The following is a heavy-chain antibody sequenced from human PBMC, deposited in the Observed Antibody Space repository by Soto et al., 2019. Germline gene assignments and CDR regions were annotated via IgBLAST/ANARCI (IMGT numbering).Heavy chain of an antibody. V-gene: IGHV4-4*02. CDR1: GESISSSNW. D-gene: IGHD3-3*01. Sequence: PSETLSLTCAVSGESISSSNWWSWVRQPPGKGLEWIGEIYHSGNTKYNPSLKSRVTISVDKSKNQFSLKLNSVTAADTAVYYCARENDFWSGPNGLDVWGQGNTVT. J-gene: IGHJ6*02. CDR3: ARENDFWSGPNGLDV. CDR2: IYHSGNT.